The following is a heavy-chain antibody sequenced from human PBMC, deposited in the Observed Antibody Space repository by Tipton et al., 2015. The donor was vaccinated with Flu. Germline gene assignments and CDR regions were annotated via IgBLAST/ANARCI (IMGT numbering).Heavy chain of an antibody. CDR3: ASLGVSNGHRVFDY. CDR2: ISSSGISI. Sequence: SLRLSCEASGFTFSSYEMNWVRQAPGKGLEWVSYISSSGISIYYADSVKGRFTISRDNAKNSLFLQMNSLRAEDTAVYYCASLGVSNGHRVFDYWGQGTLVSVSS. V-gene: IGHV3-48*03. D-gene: IGHD3-16*01. CDR1: GFTFSSYE. J-gene: IGHJ4*02.